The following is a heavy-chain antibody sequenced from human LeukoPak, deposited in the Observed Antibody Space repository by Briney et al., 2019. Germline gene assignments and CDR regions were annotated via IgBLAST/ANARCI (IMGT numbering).Heavy chain of an antibody. CDR1: GFTFSSYG. V-gene: IGHV3-33*06. Sequence: GGSLRLSCAASGFTFSSYGMHWVRQAPGKGLEWVAVIWYDGSNKYYADSVKGRFTISRDNSKNTLYLQMNSLRAEDTAVYYCAKTGGSYAFDYWGQGTLDTVSS. CDR3: AKTGGSYAFDY. J-gene: IGHJ4*02. CDR2: IWYDGSNK. D-gene: IGHD1-26*01.